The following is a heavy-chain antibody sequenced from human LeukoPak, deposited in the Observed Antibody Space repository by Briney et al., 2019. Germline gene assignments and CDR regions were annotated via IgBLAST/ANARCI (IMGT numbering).Heavy chain of an antibody. Sequence: ASVKVSCKASGYTFTSYAMHWVRQAPGQRLEWMGWINAGNGNTKYSQKFQGRVTITRDTSASTAYMELSSLRSEDTAMYYCARALVAHSSGWYSLGYWGQGTLVTVSS. J-gene: IGHJ4*02. CDR3: ARALVAHSSGWYSLGY. V-gene: IGHV1-3*01. D-gene: IGHD6-19*01. CDR1: GYTFTSYA. CDR2: INAGNGNT.